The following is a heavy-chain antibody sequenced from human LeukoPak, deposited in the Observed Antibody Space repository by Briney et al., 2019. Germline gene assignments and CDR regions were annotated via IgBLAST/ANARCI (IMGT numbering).Heavy chain of an antibody. Sequence: ASVKVSCKASGYTFTSYYMHWVRQAPGQGLEWMGIINPSGGSTSYAQKFRGRVTMTRDMSTSTVYMELSSLRSEDTAVYYCARGGIVVVPAEYNWFDPWGQGTLVTVSS. CDR3: ARGGIVVVPAEYNWFDP. CDR1: GYTFTSYY. V-gene: IGHV1-46*01. D-gene: IGHD2-2*01. CDR2: INPSGGST. J-gene: IGHJ5*02.